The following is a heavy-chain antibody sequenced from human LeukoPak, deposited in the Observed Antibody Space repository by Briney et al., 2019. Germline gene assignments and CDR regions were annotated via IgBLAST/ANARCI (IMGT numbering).Heavy chain of an antibody. CDR1: GGSVSSGSYY. D-gene: IGHD5-24*01. J-gene: IGHJ3*02. CDR2: IYYGGST. Sequence: SETLSLTCTVSGGSVSSGSYYWRWIRQPPGKGLVWNGYIYYGGSTNYNPSLKSRVTISVDTSKNHFSLNLNSVTAADTAVYYCARGRDGYKSAFDIWGQGTMVTVSS. CDR3: ARGRDGYKSAFDI. V-gene: IGHV4-61*03.